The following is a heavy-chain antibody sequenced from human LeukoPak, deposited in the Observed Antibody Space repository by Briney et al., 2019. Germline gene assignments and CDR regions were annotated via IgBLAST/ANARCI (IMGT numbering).Heavy chain of an antibody. CDR1: GFTFSDYA. CDR2: ITGGGRT. D-gene: IGHD2/OR15-2a*01. V-gene: IGHV3-23*01. J-gene: IGHJ4*02. CDR3: AKRGYMNIVALRAPLGY. Sequence: GGSLRLSCAASGFTFSDYAMSWVRQAPGKGPEWVSAITGGGRTYYADSVKGRFTISRDSSKNTLYLQMNSLRAEDTAIYYCAKRGYMNIVALRAPLGYWGQETLVTVSS.